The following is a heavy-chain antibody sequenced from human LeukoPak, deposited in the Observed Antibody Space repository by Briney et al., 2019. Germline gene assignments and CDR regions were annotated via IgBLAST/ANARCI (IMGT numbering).Heavy chain of an antibody. D-gene: IGHD1-26*01. CDR2: ISYDGSNK. V-gene: IGHV3-30*18. Sequence: PGRSLRLSCAASGFTFSSYGMHWVRQAPGKGLEWVAVISYDGSNKYYADSVKGRFTISRDNSKNTLYLQMNSLRAEDTAVYYCAKDGGWELLYSYFDYWGQGTLVTVSS. CDR1: GFTFSSYG. CDR3: AKDGGWELLYSYFDY. J-gene: IGHJ4*02.